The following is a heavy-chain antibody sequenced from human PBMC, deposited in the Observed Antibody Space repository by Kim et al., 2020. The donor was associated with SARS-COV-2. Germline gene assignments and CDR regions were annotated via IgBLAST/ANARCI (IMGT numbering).Heavy chain of an antibody. CDR1: GFTFSSYS. Sequence: GGSLRLSCAASGFTFSSYSMNWVRQAPGKGLEWVSYISSSSSTKYYADSVKGRFTISRDNAKNSLYLQMNSLRDEDTAVYYWARDHNWNDVVAYYYYYGMDVWGQGTTVTGSS. CDR3: ARDHNWNDVVAYYYYYGMDV. V-gene: IGHV3-48*02. J-gene: IGHJ6*02. D-gene: IGHD1-1*01. CDR2: ISSSSSTK.